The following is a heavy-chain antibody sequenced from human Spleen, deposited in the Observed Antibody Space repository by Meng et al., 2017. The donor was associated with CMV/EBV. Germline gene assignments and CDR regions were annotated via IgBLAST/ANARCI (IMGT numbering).Heavy chain of an antibody. CDR2: SRNKANRYTT. V-gene: IGHV3-72*01. CDR3: VRGYNSFDS. J-gene: IGHJ4*02. D-gene: IGHD1-1*01. CDR1: GFIFSDHY. Sequence: GESLKISCAASGFIFSDHYMDWVRQAPGKGLEWVGRSRNKANRYTTEYAASVKGRFTISRDGSKNSLYLQMNSLKTEDTAVFYCVRGYNSFDSWGQGTLVTVSS.